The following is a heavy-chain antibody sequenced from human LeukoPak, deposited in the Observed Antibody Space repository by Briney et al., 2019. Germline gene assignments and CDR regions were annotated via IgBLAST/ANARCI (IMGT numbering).Heavy chain of an antibody. D-gene: IGHD5-18*01. CDR2: IYYSGST. CDR3: ARQVDTAMDHYWYFDL. CDR1: GGSISSSSYY. V-gene: IGHV4-39*01. Sequence: PSETLSLTCSVSGGSISSSSYYWGWIRQPPGKGLEWIGSIYYSGSTNYNPSLKSRVTISVDTSKNQFSLKLSSVTAADTAVYYCARQVDTAMDHYWYFDLWGRGTLVTVSS. J-gene: IGHJ2*01.